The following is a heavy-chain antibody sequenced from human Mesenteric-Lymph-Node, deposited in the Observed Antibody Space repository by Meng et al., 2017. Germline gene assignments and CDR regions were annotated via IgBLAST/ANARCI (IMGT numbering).Heavy chain of an antibody. CDR3: ARVAAAGNEWFDP. D-gene: IGHD6-13*01. CDR1: GGSISSINW. CDR2: IYHSGST. Sequence: QVQLQQWGAGLLKPSETLSLTCAVSGGSISSINWWTWVRQPPGKGLEWIGEIYHSGSTNYNPSLKSRVTISVDKSKNQFSLKLSSVTAADTAVYYCARVAAAGNEWFDPWGQGTLVTVSS. J-gene: IGHJ5*02. V-gene: IGHV4-4*02.